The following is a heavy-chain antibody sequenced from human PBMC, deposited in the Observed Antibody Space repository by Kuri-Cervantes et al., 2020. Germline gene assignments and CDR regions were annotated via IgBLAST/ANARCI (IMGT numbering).Heavy chain of an antibody. CDR1: GFTFSSYW. CDR3: AKEEARGTVTNAKSAFHI. Sequence: GESLKISCAASGFTFSSYWMSWVRQAPGKGLEWVAKIKQDGSEKYYVDSVKGRFTISRDNSKNTLYLQMNSLRAEDTAVYYCAKEEARGTVTNAKSAFHIWGQGTLVTVSS. CDR2: IKQDGSEK. J-gene: IGHJ3*02. V-gene: IGHV3-7*01. D-gene: IGHD4-17*01.